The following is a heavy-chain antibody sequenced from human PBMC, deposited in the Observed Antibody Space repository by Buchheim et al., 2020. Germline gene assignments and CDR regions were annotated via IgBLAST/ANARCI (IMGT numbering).Heavy chain of an antibody. J-gene: IGHJ4*02. D-gene: IGHD6-19*01. CDR2: ISGSGVST. CDR3: AKDRWTSGVAAFDY. Sequence: EVQLLESGGGLVQPGGSLRLSCAASGFTFSSYAMIWVRQAPGKGLEWVSAISGSGVSTYYADSVKGRVTISRDNSKNTLYLQMITLRADDTAVYYCAKDRWTSGVAAFDYWGQGTL. V-gene: IGHV3-23*01. CDR1: GFTFSSYA.